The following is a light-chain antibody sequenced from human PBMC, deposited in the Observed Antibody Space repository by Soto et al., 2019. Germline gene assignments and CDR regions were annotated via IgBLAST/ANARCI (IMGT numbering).Light chain of an antibody. Sequence: EIVLTQSPGTLSLSPGERATLSCRASQSVSSSYLAWYQQKPGQAPRLLIYGASSRATGIPDRFSGSGSGTDFTLTISRLEPEDVAVYYCQHYSSSPITFGQGTRLEIK. CDR3: QHYSSSPIT. CDR2: GAS. CDR1: QSVSSSY. J-gene: IGKJ5*01. V-gene: IGKV3-20*01.